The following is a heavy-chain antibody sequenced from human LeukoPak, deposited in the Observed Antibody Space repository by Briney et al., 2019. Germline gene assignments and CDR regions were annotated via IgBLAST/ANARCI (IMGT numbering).Heavy chain of an antibody. Sequence: GGSLRLSCAASGFSFNSYGMHWVRQAPGKGLEWVANIKQDGSDKYYVDSVKGRFTISRDNAKNSLYLQMNSLRDEDTAVYYCARESSYSRTSNWGQGTLVTVSS. V-gene: IGHV3-7*01. CDR1: GFSFNSYG. CDR2: IKQDGSDK. CDR3: ARESSYSRTSN. D-gene: IGHD1-26*01. J-gene: IGHJ4*02.